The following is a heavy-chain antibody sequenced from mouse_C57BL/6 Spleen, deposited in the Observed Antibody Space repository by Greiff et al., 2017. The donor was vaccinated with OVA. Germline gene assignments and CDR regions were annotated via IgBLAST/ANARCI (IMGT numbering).Heavy chain of an antibody. D-gene: IGHD1-1*01. CDR3: ARGLTVVATDYYAMDY. CDR2: INPNNGGT. Sequence: EVQLQQSGPELVKPGASVKISCKASGYTFTDYYMNWVKQSHGKSLEWIGDINPNNGGTSYNQKFKGKATLTVDKSSSTAYMELRSLTSEDSAVYYCARGLTVVATDYYAMDYWGQGTSVTVSS. V-gene: IGHV1-26*01. CDR1: GYTFTDYY. J-gene: IGHJ4*01.